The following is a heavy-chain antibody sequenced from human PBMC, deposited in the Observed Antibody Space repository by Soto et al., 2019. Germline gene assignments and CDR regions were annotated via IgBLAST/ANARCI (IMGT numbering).Heavy chain of an antibody. CDR1: GFAFNNYG. D-gene: IGHD2-2*01. Sequence: GGSLRLSCTVSGFAFNNYGINWVRQAPGQGLEWVSSISKSDYTYYSDSVKGRFTISRDNAKNSVSLQMNTLRVEDTAVYYCAREDSIIIPAVSDFWGQGTLVTASS. J-gene: IGHJ4*02. V-gene: IGHV3-21*01. CDR2: ISKSDYT. CDR3: AREDSIIIPAVSDF.